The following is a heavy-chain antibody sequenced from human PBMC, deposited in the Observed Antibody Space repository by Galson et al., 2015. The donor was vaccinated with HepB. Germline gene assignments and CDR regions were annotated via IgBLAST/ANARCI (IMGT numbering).Heavy chain of an antibody. D-gene: IGHD1-26*01. Sequence: SLRLSCAASGFTFSNVWMSWVRQAPGKGLEWVGRIKSNSDGGTTDYGAPVKGRFTISREDSKNTLYLQMNSLKTEDTAVYYCTTSLRWEVLEDFPATIYWGQGILVTVSS. CDR1: GFTFSNVW. CDR2: IKSNSDGGTT. CDR3: TTSLRWEVLEDFPATIY. J-gene: IGHJ4*02. V-gene: IGHV3-15*01.